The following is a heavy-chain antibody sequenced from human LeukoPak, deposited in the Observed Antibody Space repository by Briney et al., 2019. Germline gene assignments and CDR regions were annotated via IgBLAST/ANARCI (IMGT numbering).Heavy chain of an antibody. Sequence: GGSLRLSCAASGFTFSSYSMNWVRQAPGKGLEWVSSISSSSSYIYYADSVKGRFTISRDNAKNSLYLQMNSLRAEDTAVYYCARDPAYSSSWPDNDAFDIWGQGTMVTVSS. V-gene: IGHV3-21*01. CDR1: GFTFSSYS. D-gene: IGHD6-13*01. J-gene: IGHJ3*02. CDR2: ISSSSSYI. CDR3: ARDPAYSSSWPDNDAFDI.